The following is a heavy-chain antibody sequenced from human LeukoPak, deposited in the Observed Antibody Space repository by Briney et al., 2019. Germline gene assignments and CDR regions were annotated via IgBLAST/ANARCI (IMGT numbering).Heavy chain of an antibody. CDR3: ARVYYGSGSPLIDY. D-gene: IGHD3-10*01. CDR1: GYTFTSYY. J-gene: IGHJ4*02. V-gene: IGHV1-2*02. CDR2: INPNSGGT. Sequence: GASVKVSCKASGYTFTSYYMHWVRQAPGQGLEWMGWINPNSGGTNYAQKFQGRVTMTRDTSISTAYMELSRLRSDDTAVYYCARVYYGSGSPLIDYWGQGTLVTVSS.